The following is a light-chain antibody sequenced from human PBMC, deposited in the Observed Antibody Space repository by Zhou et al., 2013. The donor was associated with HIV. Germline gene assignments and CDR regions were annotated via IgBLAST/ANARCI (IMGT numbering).Light chain of an antibody. CDR3: QHRSNWPPRGGT. CDR1: QSVSSY. V-gene: IGKV3-11*01. CDR2: DAS. J-gene: IGKJ5*01. Sequence: EIVLTQSPATLSLSPGERATLSCRASQSVSSYLAWYQQKPGQAPRLLIYDASNRATGIPARFSGSGSGTDFTLTISSLEPEDFAVYYCQHRSNWPPRGGTFGQGTRLEIK.